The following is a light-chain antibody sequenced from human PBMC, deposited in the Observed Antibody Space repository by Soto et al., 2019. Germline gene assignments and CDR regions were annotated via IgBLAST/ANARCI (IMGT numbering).Light chain of an antibody. Sequence: EIVMTQSPATLSVSPGERATLSCRASQSVSSNLGWYQQKAGQAPRLLIYGSSTRATGIPARFSGSESGTEFTLTIGSLQSEDFAVYFCQQYDNWPRGFGPGTKVDVK. J-gene: IGKJ3*01. CDR1: QSVSSN. V-gene: IGKV3-15*01. CDR3: QQYDNWPRG. CDR2: GSS.